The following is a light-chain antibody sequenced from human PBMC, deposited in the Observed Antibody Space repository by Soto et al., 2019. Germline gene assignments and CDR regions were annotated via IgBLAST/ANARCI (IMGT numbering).Light chain of an antibody. CDR2: VAS. J-gene: IGKJ4*01. Sequence: EIVLTQSPGTLSLSPGERATLSCRASQSVVDNYIAWYQQRPGQAPRLLISVASTRATGIPDRFRGSGSGTDFTLTISRLESEDSEVYYCQQFGTTPHTFGGGTKVEIK. V-gene: IGKV3-20*01. CDR1: QSVVDNY. CDR3: QQFGTTPHT.